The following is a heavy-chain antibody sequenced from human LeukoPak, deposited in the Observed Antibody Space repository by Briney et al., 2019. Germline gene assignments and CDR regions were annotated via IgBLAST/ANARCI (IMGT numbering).Heavy chain of an antibody. CDR1: GYSFTTYW. CDR3: ARLSNPYCSGGTCSPTPFDS. J-gene: IGHJ4*02. Sequence: PGESLKISCRGSGYSFTTYWIGWVRQMPGKGLEWMGRIDPSDSYTNYRRSFEGHITFSTDKSTATVYLQWSSLEASDTAVYYCARLSNPYCSGGTCSPTPFDSWGQGTLVTVSS. V-gene: IGHV5-10-1*01. D-gene: IGHD2-15*01. CDR2: IDPSDSYT.